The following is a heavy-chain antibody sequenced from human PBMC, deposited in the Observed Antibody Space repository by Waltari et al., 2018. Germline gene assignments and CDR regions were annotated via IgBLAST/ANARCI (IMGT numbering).Heavy chain of an antibody. V-gene: IGHV1-3*01. CDR2: INAGNGNK. CDR1: GYTFTSYA. CDR3: ARVRHSSSWYGMDV. Sequence: QVQLVQSGAEVKKPGASVKVSCKASGYTFTSYAMHWVRQAPGPRLEWMGWINAGNGNKKYSQKSQGRVTITRDTSASTAYMELSSLRSEDTAVYYCARVRHSSSWYGMDVWGQGTTVTVSS. D-gene: IGHD6-13*01. J-gene: IGHJ6*02.